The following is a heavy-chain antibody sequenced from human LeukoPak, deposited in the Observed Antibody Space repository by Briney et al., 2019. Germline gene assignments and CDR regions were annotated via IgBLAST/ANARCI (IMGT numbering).Heavy chain of an antibody. CDR2: INHSGST. CDR3: ARHGRDGYNIGPS. Sequence: SETLSLTCAVYGGSFSGYYWSWIRQPPGKGLEWIGEINHSGSTNYNPSLKSRVTTSVDTSKNQFSLKLSSVTAADTAVYYCARHGRDGYNIGPSWGQGTLVTVSS. J-gene: IGHJ5*02. V-gene: IGHV4-34*01. CDR1: GGSFSGYY. D-gene: IGHD5-12*01.